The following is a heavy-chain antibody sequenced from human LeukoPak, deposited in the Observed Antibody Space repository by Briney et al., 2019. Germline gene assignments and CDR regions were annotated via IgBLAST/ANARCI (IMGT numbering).Heavy chain of an antibody. J-gene: IGHJ4*02. D-gene: IGHD6-19*01. CDR2: IYYSGST. Sequence: PSETLSLTCTVSGGSICSYYWSWIRQPPGKGLEWIGYIYYSGSTNYNPSLKSRVTMSVDTSKNQSSLKLSSVTAADTAVYYCARHRLAVAPSFYYFNYWGQGTLVTVSS. CDR3: ARHRLAVAPSFYYFNY. CDR1: GGSICSYY. V-gene: IGHV4-59*08.